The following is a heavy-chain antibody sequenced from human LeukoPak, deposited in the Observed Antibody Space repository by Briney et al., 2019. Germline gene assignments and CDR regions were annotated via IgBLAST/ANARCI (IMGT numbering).Heavy chain of an antibody. D-gene: IGHD4-23*01. CDR1: GYTFTGYY. J-gene: IGHJ4*02. CDR2: INPNSGGT. V-gene: IGHV1-2*02. CDR3: AREPLDSGGNAFDY. Sequence: GASVKVSCKASGYTFTGYYMHWVRQAPGQGLEWMGWINPNSGGTNYAQKFQGRVTMTRDTSISTAYMELSRLRSDDTAVYYCAREPLDSGGNAFDYWGQGTLVTVSS.